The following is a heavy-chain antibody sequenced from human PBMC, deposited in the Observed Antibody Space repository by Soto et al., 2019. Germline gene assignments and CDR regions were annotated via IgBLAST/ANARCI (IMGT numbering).Heavy chain of an antibody. D-gene: IGHD6-19*01. Sequence: GGSLRLSCAASGFTFSSYAMSWVRQAPGKGLEWVSAISGSGGSTYYADSVKGRFTISRDNSKNTLYLQMNSLRAEDTAVYYCAKSPFRSIAVAGNYFDYWGQGTLVTVSS. CDR2: ISGSGGST. CDR3: AKSPFRSIAVAGNYFDY. CDR1: GFTFSSYA. J-gene: IGHJ4*02. V-gene: IGHV3-23*01.